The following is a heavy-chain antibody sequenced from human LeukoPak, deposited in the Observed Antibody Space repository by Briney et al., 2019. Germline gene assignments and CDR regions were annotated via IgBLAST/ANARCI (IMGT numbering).Heavy chain of an antibody. CDR1: RFTFSNYA. CDR2: ISGSGDHT. CDR3: AKHGFSSGWPQVPSDH. J-gene: IGHJ4*02. D-gene: IGHD6-19*01. Sequence: PGGSLRLSCTASRFTFSNYALSWVRQAPGKGLEWVSAISGSGDHTYYADSVKGRFTISRDNSKNTLYLQMISLRAEDTAVYYCAKHGFSSGWPQVPSDHRGQGTLVTVSS. V-gene: IGHV3-23*01.